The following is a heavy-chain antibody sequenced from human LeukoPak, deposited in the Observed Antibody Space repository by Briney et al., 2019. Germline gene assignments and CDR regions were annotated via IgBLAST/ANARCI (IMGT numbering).Heavy chain of an antibody. V-gene: IGHV3-23*01. CDR1: GFTFSNYA. Sequence: GGSLRLSCAASGFTFSNYAMSWVPQAPGKGLEWVSAISIGGNSKYYADSVKGRFAISRDDSKNTLFLQMNSLRAEDTAVYYCAKGRKWELPFDYWGQGTLVTVSS. J-gene: IGHJ4*02. CDR3: AKGRKWELPFDY. CDR2: ISIGGNSK. D-gene: IGHD1-26*01.